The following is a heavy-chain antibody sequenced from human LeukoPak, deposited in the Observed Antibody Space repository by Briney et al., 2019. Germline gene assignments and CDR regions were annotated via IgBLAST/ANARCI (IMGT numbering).Heavy chain of an antibody. D-gene: IGHD1-26*01. Sequence: ASVKVSCKSSGYTFTSYYMYWVRQAPGQGLEWMGWINPNSGGTNYAQKFQGRVTMTRDTSINTAYMELSRLRSDDTAVYYCARDTTLALDFDYWGQGTLVTVYS. V-gene: IGHV1-2*02. CDR1: GYTFTSYY. CDR3: ARDTTLALDFDY. J-gene: IGHJ4*02. CDR2: INPNSGGT.